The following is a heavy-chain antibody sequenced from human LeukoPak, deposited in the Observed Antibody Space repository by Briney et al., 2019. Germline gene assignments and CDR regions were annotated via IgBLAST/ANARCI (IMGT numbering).Heavy chain of an antibody. CDR3: AREGDGWFDY. V-gene: IGHV4-59*01. Sequence: NTSETLSLTCTVSGGSISSYYWSWIRQPPGKGLEWIGYIYYSGSTNYNPSLKSRVTISVDTSKNQFSLKLSSVTAADTAVYYCAREGDGWFDYWGQGTLVTVSS. CDR1: GGSISSYY. D-gene: IGHD5-24*01. CDR2: IYYSGST. J-gene: IGHJ4*02.